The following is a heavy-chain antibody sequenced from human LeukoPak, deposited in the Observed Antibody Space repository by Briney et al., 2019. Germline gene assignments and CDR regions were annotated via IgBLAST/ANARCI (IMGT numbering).Heavy chain of an antibody. J-gene: IGHJ6*02. CDR3: ARHHIGKYYYYGMDV. CDR1: GGSISSYY. V-gene: IGHV4-59*08. CDR2: IYYSGST. Sequence: SETLSLTCTVSGGSISSYYWSWIRQPPVKGLEWIGYIYYSGSTNYNPSLKSRVTISVDTSKDQFSLKLSSVTAADTAVYYCARHHIGKYYYYGMDVWGQGTTVTVSS. D-gene: IGHD5-12*01.